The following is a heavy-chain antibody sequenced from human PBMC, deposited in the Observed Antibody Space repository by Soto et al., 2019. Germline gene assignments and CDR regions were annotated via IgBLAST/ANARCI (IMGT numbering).Heavy chain of an antibody. V-gene: IGHV1-18*01. D-gene: IGHD2-2*01. CDR1: GYSFTSYG. Sequence: ASVKVSCKASGYSFTSYGISWVRQAPGQGFEWMGWISTYNGNTNYAQKLQGRVTMTTDTSTSTSYMELWSLRSDDTAVYYCARAYDFTDQRPYGLVDFWGRGTLVTGFS. CDR3: ARAYDFTDQRPYGLVDF. CDR2: ISTYNGNT. J-gene: IGHJ4*02.